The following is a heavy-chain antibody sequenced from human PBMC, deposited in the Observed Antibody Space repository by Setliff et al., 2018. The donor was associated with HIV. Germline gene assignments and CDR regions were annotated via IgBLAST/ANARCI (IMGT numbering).Heavy chain of an antibody. CDR1: GGSITSYY. CDR2: SYTSGST. Sequence: SETLSLTCTVSGGSITSYYWSWIRQPAGKGLEWIGYSYTSGSTNYNPSLKSRVTISVDTSKNQFSLKLSSVTAADTAIYYCARTRGYTYGYIDYWGQGTLVTVSS. V-gene: IGHV4-4*08. CDR3: ARTRGYTYGYIDY. D-gene: IGHD5-18*01. J-gene: IGHJ4*02.